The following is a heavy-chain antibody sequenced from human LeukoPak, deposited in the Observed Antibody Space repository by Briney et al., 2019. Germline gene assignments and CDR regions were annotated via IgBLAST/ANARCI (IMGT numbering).Heavy chain of an antibody. J-gene: IGHJ4*02. CDR2: ISYDGSNK. V-gene: IGHV3-30*18. Sequence: LPGRSLRLSCAASGFTFSSYGMHWVRQAPGKGLEWVAVISYDGSNKYYADSVKGRFTISRDNSKNTLYLQMNSLRAEDTAVYYCAKGEGGDYWGQGTLVTVSS. CDR3: AKGEGGDY. CDR1: GFTFSSYG. D-gene: IGHD1-26*01.